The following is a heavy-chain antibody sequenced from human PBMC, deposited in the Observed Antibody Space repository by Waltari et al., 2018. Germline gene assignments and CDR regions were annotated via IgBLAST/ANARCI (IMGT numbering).Heavy chain of an antibody. V-gene: IGHV4-34*01. D-gene: IGHD5-18*01. Sequence: QVQLQQWGAGLLKPSETLSLTCAVYGGSFSGYYWSWIRQPPGKGLEWIGEINHRGSTNYAPSLKCRVTISVDTSKNQFSLKLSSVTAADTAVYYCARGRGYSYGPRRAFDYWGQGTLVTVSS. CDR1: GGSFSGYY. CDR2: INHRGST. J-gene: IGHJ4*02. CDR3: ARGRGYSYGPRRAFDY.